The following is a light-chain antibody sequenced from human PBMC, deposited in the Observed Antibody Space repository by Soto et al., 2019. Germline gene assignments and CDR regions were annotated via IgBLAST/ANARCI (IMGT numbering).Light chain of an antibody. CDR1: QRVSSN. CDR3: QQYNNWPPWT. Sequence: EIVITQSPATLSVSPGERATLSCRASQRVSSNLAWYQHKPGQAPRRLIYGSSTRASGITARSSCRGSGTAFTLTISSLQSEDFAVDYCQQYNNWPPWTFGQVTKVEIK. CDR2: GSS. V-gene: IGKV3-15*01. J-gene: IGKJ1*01.